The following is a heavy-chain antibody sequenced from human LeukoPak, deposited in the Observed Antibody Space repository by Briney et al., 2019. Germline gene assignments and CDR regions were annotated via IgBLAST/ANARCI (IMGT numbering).Heavy chain of an antibody. J-gene: IGHJ4*02. Sequence: PSETLSLTCTVSGGSISSGSYYWSWIRQPAGKGLEWIGRIHTSGSTNYNPSLKSRVTMSVDTSKNQFSLKLSSVTAADTAVYYCAREIVGATSFDYWGQGTLVTVSS. CDR3: AREIVGATSFDY. D-gene: IGHD1-26*01. CDR2: IHTSGST. CDR1: GGSISSGSYY. V-gene: IGHV4-61*02.